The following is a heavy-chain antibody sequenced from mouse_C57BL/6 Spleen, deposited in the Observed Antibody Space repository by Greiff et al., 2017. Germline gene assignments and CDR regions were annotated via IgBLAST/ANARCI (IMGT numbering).Heavy chain of an antibody. Sequence: QVQLKESGAELVRPGASVTLSCKASGYTFTDYEMHWVKQTPVHGLEWIGAIDPETGGTAYNQKFKGKAILTADKSSSTAYMELRGLTSEDSAVYCCKGGTLFAYWGQGTLVTVSA. CDR3: KGGTLFAY. CDR2: IDPETGGT. CDR1: GYTFTDYE. D-gene: IGHD4-1*01. V-gene: IGHV1-15*01. J-gene: IGHJ3*01.